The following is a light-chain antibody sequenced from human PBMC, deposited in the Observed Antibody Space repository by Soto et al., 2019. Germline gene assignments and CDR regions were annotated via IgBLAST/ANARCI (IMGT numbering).Light chain of an antibody. CDR1: SSDVGAYNY. V-gene: IGLV2-14*01. Sequence: QSALTQPASVSGSPGQSITISCTGSSSDVGAYNYVSWYQQHPGKAPRLMIYEVTNRPSGVSNRFSGSKSGNTASLTISGLWAEDEADYYCSSYTSGSTLVVLGGGTKLTVL. CDR3: SSYTSGSTLVV. CDR2: EVT. J-gene: IGLJ2*01.